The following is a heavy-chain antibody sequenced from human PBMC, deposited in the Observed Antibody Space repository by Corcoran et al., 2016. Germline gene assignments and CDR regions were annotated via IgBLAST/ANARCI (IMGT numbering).Heavy chain of an antibody. CDR2: IRSRTNSYAP. D-gene: IGHD3-16*01. CDR1: GFTFSDSA. Sequence: EVQLVESGGDLVQPGGSLRLSCAASGFTFSDSAIHWVRQASGKGLEGVGRIRSRTNSYAPAYAASLGGRCTITRDNSKNTAYLQMNSLKSEDTAVYYCTGGIGGYGMDVWGQGTTVTVSS. V-gene: IGHV3-73*02. J-gene: IGHJ6*02. CDR3: TGGIGGYGMDV.